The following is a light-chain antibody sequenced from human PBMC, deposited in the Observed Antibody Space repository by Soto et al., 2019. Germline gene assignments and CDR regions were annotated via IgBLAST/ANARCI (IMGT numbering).Light chain of an antibody. CDR1: NNEIGGYNY. CDR3: SSYAASNDLGV. J-gene: IGLJ1*01. Sequence: SVLTQPPSPSGSPGQSVTISRTGNNNEIGGYNYVSWYQQHPGKAPKLMIYEVSKRPSGVPARFSASKSGNTASLTVSGLQPEDEADYYCSSYAASNDLGVFGTGTKVTVL. V-gene: IGLV2-8*01. CDR2: EVS.